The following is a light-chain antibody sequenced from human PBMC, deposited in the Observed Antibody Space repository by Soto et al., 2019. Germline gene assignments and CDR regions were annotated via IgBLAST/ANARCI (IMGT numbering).Light chain of an antibody. J-gene: IGLJ2*01. CDR2: DVS. V-gene: IGLV2-11*01. CDR1: SSDVGGYDF. Sequence: QSALTQPRSVSGSPGQSVTISCTGTSSDVGGYDFVSWYQQHPGKAPKLMISDVSKRPSGVPDRFSGSKSGNTASLTISGLQAEDEADYYCCSYAGDLALFGGG. CDR3: CSYAGDLAL.